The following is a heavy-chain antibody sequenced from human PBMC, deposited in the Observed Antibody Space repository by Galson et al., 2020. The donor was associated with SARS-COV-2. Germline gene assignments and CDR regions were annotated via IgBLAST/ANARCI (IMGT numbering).Heavy chain of an antibody. CDR1: GGPISSGYY. J-gene: IGHJ4*02. V-gene: IGHV4-31*03. CDR2: SYHSGRT. D-gene: IGHD3-9*01. Sequence: SETLSLTCTVSGGPISSGYYWTWIRQPPGKGLEWVAYSYHSGRTYYNPSLKSRLTMSMDTSKNQFSLTLSSVTAADTAVYYCARGLDHHPRTIDWGQGTLVTVSS. CDR3: ARGLDHHPRTID.